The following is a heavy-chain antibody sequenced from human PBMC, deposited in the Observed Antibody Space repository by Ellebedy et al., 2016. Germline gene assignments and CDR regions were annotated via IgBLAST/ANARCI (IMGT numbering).Heavy chain of an antibody. D-gene: IGHD2-21*02. Sequence: GGSLRLXXGGSGFAFRTYWMHWVRQAPGKGLEWVAVVSNGGIVTHYADAVKGRFTISRDNSKSTLYLEMNSLRPEDTAVYYCAKEAGDREYESYFDYWGQGTLVTVSS. CDR2: VSNGGIVT. J-gene: IGHJ4*02. V-gene: IGHV3-30*18. CDR1: GFAFRTYW. CDR3: AKEAGDREYESYFDY.